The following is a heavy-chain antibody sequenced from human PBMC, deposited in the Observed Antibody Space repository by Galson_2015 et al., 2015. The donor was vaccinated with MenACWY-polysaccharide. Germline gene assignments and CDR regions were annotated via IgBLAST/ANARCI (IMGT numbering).Heavy chain of an antibody. V-gene: IGHV5-51*01. CDR1: GYSFTSYY. CDR2: VWPGDSDA. J-gene: IGHJ4*02. CDR3: ARRSYHFLDF. D-gene: IGHD2-2*01. Sequence: QSGAEVKKPGESLQISCTGSGYSFTSYYLGWVRQMPGKGLEWMGIVWPGDSDARYSPSFQGQVTISVDKSISTAYLQWTSLKAWDSAIYYCARRSYHFLDFWGQGTLVTVSS.